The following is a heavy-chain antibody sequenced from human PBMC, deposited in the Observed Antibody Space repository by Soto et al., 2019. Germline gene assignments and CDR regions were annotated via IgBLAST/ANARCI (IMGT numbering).Heavy chain of an antibody. V-gene: IGHV3-23*01. D-gene: IGHD3-3*01. CDR1: GFTFTIYA. Sequence: EVQLLESGGGLVQPGGSLKLSCAVSGFTFTIYAMCWVRQAPGKGLEWVSGINDDGDWTYYPDSVRGRFTISRDNSKNTLYLQMNSLGAEDTGVYYCAREEWTDRRPYLYSGMDVWGQGTTVTVSS. CDR2: INDDGDWT. J-gene: IGHJ6*02. CDR3: AREEWTDRRPYLYSGMDV.